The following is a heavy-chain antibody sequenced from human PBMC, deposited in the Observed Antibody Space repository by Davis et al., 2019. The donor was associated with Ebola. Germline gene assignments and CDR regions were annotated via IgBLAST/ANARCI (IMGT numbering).Heavy chain of an antibody. CDR3: ARDGGNYSDLDY. D-gene: IGHD3-16*01. V-gene: IGHV3-74*01. CDR2: IKSDGSTK. Sequence: PGGSLRLSCLLSAFTSSSYWMHWVRQAPGKGLVWVSRIKSDGSTKSYADSVKGRFTISRANAKNTLYLQMESLRAENTAVYYCARDGGNYSDLDYWGQGTLVTVSS. CDR1: AFTSSSYW. J-gene: IGHJ4*02.